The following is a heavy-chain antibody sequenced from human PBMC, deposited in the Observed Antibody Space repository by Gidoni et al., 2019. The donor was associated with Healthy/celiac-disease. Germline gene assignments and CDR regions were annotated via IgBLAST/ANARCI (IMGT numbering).Heavy chain of an antibody. CDR2: IKSKTDGGTT. Sequence: EVQLVESGGGLVKPGGSLRLSCAASGFTFSNAGMGWFRPAPGKGLEWVGRIKSKTDGGTTDYDAPVKGRFTISRDDSKNTLYLQMNSLKTEDTAVYYCTTDVGDWHGPFDYWGQGTLVTVSS. V-gene: IGHV3-15*01. J-gene: IGHJ4*02. CDR1: GFTFSNAG. D-gene: IGHD1-1*01. CDR3: TTDVGDWHGPFDY.